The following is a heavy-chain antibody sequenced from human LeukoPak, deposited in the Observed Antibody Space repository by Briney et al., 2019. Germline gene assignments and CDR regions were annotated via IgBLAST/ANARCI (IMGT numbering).Heavy chain of an antibody. Sequence: RAGGSLRLSCAASGFTVSSNYMSWVRQAPGKGLEWVSVIYSGGSTYYADSVKGRFTISRDNSKNTLCLQMNSLRAEDTAVYYCARASGQLGFFDYWGQGTLVTVSS. J-gene: IGHJ4*02. D-gene: IGHD3-10*01. CDR1: GFTVSSNY. V-gene: IGHV3-66*02. CDR3: ARASGQLGFFDY. CDR2: IYSGGST.